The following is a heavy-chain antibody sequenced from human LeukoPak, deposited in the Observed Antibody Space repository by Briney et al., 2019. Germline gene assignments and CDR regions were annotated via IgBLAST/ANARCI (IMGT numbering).Heavy chain of an antibody. Sequence: GGSLRLSCAASGFTFSSYAMHWVRQAPGRGLEWVAVISYDGSNKYYADSVRGRFTISRDNSKNTLYLQMNSLRAEDTAVYYCARARIAAPLDYWGQGTLVTVSS. CDR2: ISYDGSNK. J-gene: IGHJ4*02. V-gene: IGHV3-30-3*01. CDR3: ARARIAAPLDY. CDR1: GFTFSSYA. D-gene: IGHD6-6*01.